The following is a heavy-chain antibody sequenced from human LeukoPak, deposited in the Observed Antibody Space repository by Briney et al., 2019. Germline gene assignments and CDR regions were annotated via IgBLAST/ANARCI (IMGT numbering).Heavy chain of an antibody. D-gene: IGHD2-2*01. CDR1: VASLSRGGSS. Sequence: SETLSLPCTLSVASLSRGGSSWTWSRQPAGRGLECIGHIYSSGRPHYHPSLQSRATISVDTSKNQFSLKLSSVTAANTAVYDCARFFGPAAIRLRYYGMDVWGQGTTVTVSS. CDR3: ARFFGPAAIRLRYYGMDV. J-gene: IGHJ6*02. V-gene: IGHV4-61*09. CDR2: IYSSGRP.